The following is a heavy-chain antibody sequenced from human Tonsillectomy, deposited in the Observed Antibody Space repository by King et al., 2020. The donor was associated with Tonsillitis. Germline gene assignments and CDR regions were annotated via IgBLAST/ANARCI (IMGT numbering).Heavy chain of an antibody. D-gene: IGHD2-15*01. CDR1: GFTFSTYG. CDR2: ISYDGSNK. V-gene: IGHV3-30*18. J-gene: IGHJ4*02. Sequence: QLVQSGGGVVQPGRSLRLSCAASGFTFSTYGMHWVRQAPGKGPEGVAFISYDGSNKFYADSVKGRFTISIDNSKNTLYLQMDSLRAEDTAGYYCAKAQSGYCSGGSCYSLDYWGQGTLVTVSS. CDR3: AKAQSGYCSGGSCYSLDY.